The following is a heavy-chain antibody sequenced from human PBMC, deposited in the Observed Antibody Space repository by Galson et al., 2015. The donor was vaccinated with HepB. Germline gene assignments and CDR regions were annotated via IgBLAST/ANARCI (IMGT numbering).Heavy chain of an antibody. J-gene: IGHJ5*01. V-gene: IGHV7-4-1*02. D-gene: IGHD3-10*01. CDR2: INSNTGNP. CDR1: GYTFTDYP. Sequence: VQVSCKSSGYTFTDYPLNWVRQAAAQGLEWMGWINSNTGNPTYAQGFTGRFVFSLHTSVNTSNLQITGLKAKDTAVYYCARTPYSGSGSYSNAWVDSWGQGTLVTVSS. CDR3: ARTPYSGSGSYSNAWVDS.